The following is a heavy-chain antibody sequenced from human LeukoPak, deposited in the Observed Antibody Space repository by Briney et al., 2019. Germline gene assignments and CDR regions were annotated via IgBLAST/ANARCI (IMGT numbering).Heavy chain of an antibody. CDR2: IKQDGSEK. J-gene: IGHJ5*02. CDR1: GFTFSNYW. D-gene: IGHD3-9*01. V-gene: IGHV3-7*01. Sequence: PGGSLRLSCAASGFTFSNYWMSWVRQAPGKGLEWVANIKQDGSEKYYVDSVKGRFTISRDNAKNSLFLQMNSLRAEDTAVYYCARDYTGYFPWGQGTLVIVSS. CDR3: ARDYTGYFP.